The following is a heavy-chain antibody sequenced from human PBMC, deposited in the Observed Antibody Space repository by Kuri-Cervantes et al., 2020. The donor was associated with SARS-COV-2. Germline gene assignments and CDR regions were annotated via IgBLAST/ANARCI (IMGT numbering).Heavy chain of an antibody. D-gene: IGHD3-22*01. V-gene: IGHV4-30-4*01. CDR1: GGSISSGDYY. CDR3: ARGDYYDSAGYPWFDS. Sequence: SETLSLTCTVSGGSISSGDYYWSWVRQPPGKGLEWIADIYYSGSTYYNPSLKSRLTISVDTSKNQFSLKLTSVTAADTAVYYCARGDYYDSAGYPWFDSWGQGNQVNGAS. J-gene: IGHJ5*01. CDR2: IYYSGST.